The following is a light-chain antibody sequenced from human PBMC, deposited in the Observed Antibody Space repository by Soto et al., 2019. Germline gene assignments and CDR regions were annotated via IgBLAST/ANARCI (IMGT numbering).Light chain of an antibody. CDR3: FSYTTSSTLV. J-gene: IGLJ3*02. V-gene: IGLV2-14*01. CDR1: SSDVGGYNY. Sequence: QSALTQPASVSGSPGQSITISCTGTSSDVGGYNYVSWYQQHPAKAPKLMIYEVSNRPSGVSHRFSGSKSGNTASLTISGLQAXDEADYYCFSYTTSSTLVFGGGTKLTVL. CDR2: EVS.